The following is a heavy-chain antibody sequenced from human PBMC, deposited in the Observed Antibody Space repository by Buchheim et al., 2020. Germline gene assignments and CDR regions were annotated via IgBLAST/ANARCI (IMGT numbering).Heavy chain of an antibody. D-gene: IGHD3-3*01. CDR2: ISYDGSNE. V-gene: IGHV3-30*18. J-gene: IGHJ6*02. Sequence: QVQLVESGGGVVQPGRSLRLSCAASGFTFNNYGMHWVRQAPGKGLEWVAIISYDGSNEYYADSVKGRFTISRDNSKNTLYLQMNSLRPEDTAVYYCAKDRSIFGYYYYGMDVWGQGTT. CDR3: AKDRSIFGYYYYGMDV. CDR1: GFTFNNYG.